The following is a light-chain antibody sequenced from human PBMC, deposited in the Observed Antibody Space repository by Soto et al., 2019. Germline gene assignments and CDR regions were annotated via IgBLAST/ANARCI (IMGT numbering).Light chain of an antibody. CDR3: QHYVTSLTT. CDR2: GSS. CDR1: QRVTSNY. V-gene: IGKV3-20*01. J-gene: IGKJ1*01. Sequence: EIVLTQSPGTLSLSPGERATLSCGASQRVTSNYLAWYQQKPGQAPRLLIYGSSTRATGIPDRFTGSGSGTDFTLTISRLEPEDFAVYYCQHYVTSLTTFG.